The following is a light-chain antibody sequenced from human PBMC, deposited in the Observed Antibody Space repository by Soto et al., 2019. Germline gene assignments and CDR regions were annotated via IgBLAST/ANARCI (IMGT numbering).Light chain of an antibody. CDR1: QSVGSY. CDR2: DAS. CDR3: QQRSNWPPTWT. V-gene: IGKV3-11*01. J-gene: IGKJ1*01. Sequence: EIVLSQSPATLSLSPGERATLSCRASQSVGSYLAWYQHIPGQAPRLPIYDASKRATGIPARFSGSGSGTDFTLTISSLEPEDFAVYYCQQRSNWPPTWTFGQGTKVEVK.